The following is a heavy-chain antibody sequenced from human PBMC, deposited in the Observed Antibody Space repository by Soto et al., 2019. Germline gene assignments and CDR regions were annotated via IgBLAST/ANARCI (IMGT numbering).Heavy chain of an antibody. D-gene: IGHD1-7*01. Sequence: QLQLQESGPGLVKPSETLSLTCTVSGGSISSSTNYWGWIRQPPGKGLEWIGSIDYTGSTYYTPSLKSRLTISVDTSKNQFSLKLTSVTAADTAVFYCASRPWNYDAFHMWGQGTMVTVSS. CDR3: ASRPWNYDAFHM. CDR1: GGSISSSTNY. V-gene: IGHV4-39*01. J-gene: IGHJ3*02. CDR2: IDYTGST.